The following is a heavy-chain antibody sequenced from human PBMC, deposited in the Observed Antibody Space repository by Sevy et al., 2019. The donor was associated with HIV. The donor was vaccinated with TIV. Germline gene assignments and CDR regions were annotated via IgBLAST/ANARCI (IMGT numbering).Heavy chain of an antibody. CDR3: ARVWATDAGTCYFDL. D-gene: IGHD1-26*01. CDR2: IRTFNGDP. V-gene: IGHV1-18*01. Sequence: ASVKVSCKASGYIFRNHDIIWMRQAPGQGLEWMGWIRTFNGDPYYAQTFQGRAMISTDRFKNTAYLDVSSLRSDDTAVYYCARVWATDAGTCYFDLWGQGTLVTVSS. J-gene: IGHJ4*02. CDR1: GYIFRNHD.